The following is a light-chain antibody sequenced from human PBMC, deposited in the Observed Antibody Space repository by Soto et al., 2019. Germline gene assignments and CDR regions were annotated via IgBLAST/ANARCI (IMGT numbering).Light chain of an antibody. Sequence: IQMTQSPSTLSASVGDRVTITCRASQNLGTWLAWYQQRPGKAPNLLIYKASSLQTGVPSRFSGSGSKTEFTLTISGLQPDDFATYYCQQYNTYPCTFGQGTKVEIK. CDR3: QQYNTYPCT. V-gene: IGKV1-5*03. CDR2: KAS. J-gene: IGKJ1*01. CDR1: QNLGTW.